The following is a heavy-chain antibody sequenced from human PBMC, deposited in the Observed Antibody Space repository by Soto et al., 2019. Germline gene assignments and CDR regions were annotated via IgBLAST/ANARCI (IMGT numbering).Heavy chain of an antibody. CDR3: TRGPTHGAFDI. CDR1: GYTFTSYA. J-gene: IGHJ3*02. CDR2: INAGNGNT. V-gene: IGHV1-3*01. Sequence: ASVKVSCKASGYTFTSYAMHWVRQAPGQRLEWMGWINAGNGNTKYSQKFQGRVTITRDTSASTAYMELSSLGPEEAALYYCTRGPTHGAFDIWGQGTMVTVSS.